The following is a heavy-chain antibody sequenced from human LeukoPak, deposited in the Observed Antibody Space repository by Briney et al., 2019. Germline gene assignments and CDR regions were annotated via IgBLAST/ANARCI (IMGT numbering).Heavy chain of an antibody. J-gene: IGHJ6*03. CDR1: GFTFGDYA. CDR2: IRSKAYGGTT. V-gene: IGHV3-49*04. CDR3: ARERLKGSEYYDFCMDV. Sequence: GGSLRLSCTASGFTFGDYAMSWVRQAPGKGLEWVGFIRSKAYGGTTEYAASVKGRFTISRDDSKSITYLQMNSLKTEDTAVYYCARERLKGSEYYDFCMDVWGKGTTVTVSS. D-gene: IGHD3-3*01.